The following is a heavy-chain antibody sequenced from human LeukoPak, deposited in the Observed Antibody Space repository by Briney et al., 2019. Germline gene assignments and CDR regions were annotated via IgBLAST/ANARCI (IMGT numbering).Heavy chain of an antibody. J-gene: IGHJ4*03. Sequence: PGGSLRLSCAASGFTFSNFGINWVRQAPGKGLEWVSSISSSSSYISYADSVKGRFTISRDNAKNSLDLQMNSLRAEDTAVYYCAIDRYSSGWSTFDYWGPVTLVTVSS. CDR1: GFTFSNFG. CDR2: ISSSSSYI. D-gene: IGHD6-19*01. V-gene: IGHV3-21*01. CDR3: AIDRYSSGWSTFDY.